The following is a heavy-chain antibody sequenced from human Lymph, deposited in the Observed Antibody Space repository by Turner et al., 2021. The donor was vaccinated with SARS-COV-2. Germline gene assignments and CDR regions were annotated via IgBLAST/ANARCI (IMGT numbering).Heavy chain of an antibody. V-gene: IGHV3-21*01. D-gene: IGHD4-17*01. CDR2: MSSSSSYI. CDR3: ARDSPTTADYFDY. CDR1: GFTFSTYS. Sequence: EVQQVESGGGLVKSGGSLRHSCAASGFTFSTYSRNWVRQAPGKGLEWISSMSSSSSYIYYADSLKGRFTIARDDAKNSLYLQMNSLRAEDTAVYYCARDSPTTADYFDYWGQGTLVTVSS. J-gene: IGHJ4*01.